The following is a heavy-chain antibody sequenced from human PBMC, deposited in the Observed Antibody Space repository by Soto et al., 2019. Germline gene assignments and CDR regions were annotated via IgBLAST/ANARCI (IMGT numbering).Heavy chain of an antibody. J-gene: IGHJ5*02. CDR2: TIPILGIA. Sequence: SVKVSCKASGGTFNSYTISWVRQAPGQGLEWMGRTIPILGIANYAQKFQGRVTITADKSTSTAYMELSSLRSEDTAVYYCVSGRLRQPAWFDPWGQGTLVTVSS. CDR1: GGTFNSYT. CDR3: VSGRLRQPAWFDP. V-gene: IGHV1-69*02. D-gene: IGHD6-25*01.